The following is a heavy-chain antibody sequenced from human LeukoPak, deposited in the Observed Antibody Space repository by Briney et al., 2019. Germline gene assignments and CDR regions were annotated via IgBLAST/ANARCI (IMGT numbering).Heavy chain of an antibody. V-gene: IGHV1-69-2*01. J-gene: IGHJ4*02. CDR2: VDPEDGET. CDR3: ATLGSSGQQLVLGYFDY. CDR1: GYTFTSYY. Sequence: ASVKVSCKASGYTFTSYYMHWVQQAPGKGLEWMGRVDPEDGETIYAEKFQGRVTITADTSTDTAYMELSSLRSEDTAVYYCATLGSSGQQLVLGYFDYWGQGTLVTVSS. D-gene: IGHD6-13*01.